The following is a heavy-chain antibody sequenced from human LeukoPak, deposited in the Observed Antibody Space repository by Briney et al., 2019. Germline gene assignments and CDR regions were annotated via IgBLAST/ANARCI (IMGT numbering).Heavy chain of an antibody. CDR2: INHSGST. CDR1: GGSFSDYY. Sequence: SETLSLTCAVYGGSFSDYYWSWIRQSPGKGLEWIGEINHSGSTNYNPSLKSRVAILVDTSKNQFSLKLSSVTAADTAVYYCARRVRGVNDAFDLWGQRTMVTVSS. V-gene: IGHV4-34*01. J-gene: IGHJ3*01. CDR3: ARRVRGVNDAFDL. D-gene: IGHD3-10*01.